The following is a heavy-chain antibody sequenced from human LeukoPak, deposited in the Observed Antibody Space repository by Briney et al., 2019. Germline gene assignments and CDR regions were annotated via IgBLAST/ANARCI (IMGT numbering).Heavy chain of an antibody. V-gene: IGHV1-69*04. CDR1: GGTFSSYA. CDR2: IIPIFGIA. D-gene: IGHD2-2*01. J-gene: IGHJ6*02. Sequence: ASVKVSCKASGGTFSSYAISWVRQAPGQGLEWMGRIIPIFGIANYAQKFQGRVTITADKSTSTAYMELSSLRSEDTAVYYCASAQYCSSTGCYLGYYYYGMDVWGQGTAVTVSS. CDR3: ASAQYCSSTGCYLGYYYYGMDV.